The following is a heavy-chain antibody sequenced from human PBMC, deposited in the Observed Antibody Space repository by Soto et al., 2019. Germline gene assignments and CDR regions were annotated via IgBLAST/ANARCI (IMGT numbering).Heavy chain of an antibody. CDR2: SNSDGSST. D-gene: IGHD1-26*01. CDR1: GFTFSSYW. J-gene: IGHJ2*01. V-gene: IGHV3-74*01. Sequence: EVQLVESGGGLVQPGWSLRISCAASGFTFSSYWMHWVRQAPGKGLVWVSRSNSDGSSTSYADSVKGRFTISRDNAKNTLYLQMNSLRAEDTAVYYCARGGSLNWYFDLWGRGTLVTVSS. CDR3: ARGGSLNWYFDL.